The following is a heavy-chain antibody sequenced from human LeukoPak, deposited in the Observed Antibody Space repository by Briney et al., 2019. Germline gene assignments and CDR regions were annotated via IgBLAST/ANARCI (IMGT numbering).Heavy chain of an antibody. D-gene: IGHD6-19*01. CDR2: IYYSGTT. V-gene: IGHV4-39*01. J-gene: IGHJ4*02. Sequence: SETLSLTCTVSGDSITNNKYYWGWIRQPPGKGLEWIGNIYYSGTTYYNPSLKSRVTISVDTSKDQFSLKLNSVTAADTAVYYCESRPLPITSGWYFFDHWGQGTLVTVSS. CDR3: ESRPLPITSGWYFFDH. CDR1: GDSITNNKYY.